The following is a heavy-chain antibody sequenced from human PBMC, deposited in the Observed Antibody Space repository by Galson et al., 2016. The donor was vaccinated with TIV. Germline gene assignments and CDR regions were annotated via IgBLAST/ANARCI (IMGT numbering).Heavy chain of an antibody. D-gene: IGHD7-27*01. Sequence: SVKVSCKASGNIFTRDYVHWVRQAPGQGLEWMGVIDPTYGGTTFAQKFQALVTMTRDTSTSTVYMEVSGLKSDGTAAYYCIRDLGRLRDFWGQGTLVTVSS. CDR1: GNIFTRDY. CDR3: IRDLGRLRDF. J-gene: IGHJ4*02. CDR2: IDPTYGGT. V-gene: IGHV1-46*03.